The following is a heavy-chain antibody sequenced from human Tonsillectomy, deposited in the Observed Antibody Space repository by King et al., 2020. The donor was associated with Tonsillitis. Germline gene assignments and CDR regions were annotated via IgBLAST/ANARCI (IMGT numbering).Heavy chain of an antibody. CDR3: ARDLGWGAADV. Sequence: VQLVESGAEVKKPGASVKVSCKAFGYTFTSYLMHWVRQAPGQGLEWMGMFNPSAGSTSYAQKFQGRVTMTRDTSTGTVYMELSSLTSEDTAVYYCARDLGWGAADVWGQGTLVTVSS. CDR2: FNPSAGST. CDR1: GYTFTSYL. J-gene: IGHJ4*02. D-gene: IGHD6-13*01. V-gene: IGHV1-46*01.